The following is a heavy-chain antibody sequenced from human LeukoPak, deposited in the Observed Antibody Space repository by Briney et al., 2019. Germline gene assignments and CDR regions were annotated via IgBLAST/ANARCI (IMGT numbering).Heavy chain of an antibody. CDR1: GGSISSYY. CDR3: ARGGYVYDTRAYYWGWHFDY. D-gene: IGHD3-22*01. J-gene: IGHJ4*02. Sequence: PSETLSLTCTVSGGSISSYYWSWIRQPPGKGLEWIGYIFYSGNTNYNPSLKSRVTISVDTSKNQFSLKLSSVTAADTAVYYCARGGYVYDTRAYYWGWHFDYWGQGALVTVSS. CDR2: IFYSGNT. V-gene: IGHV4-59*01.